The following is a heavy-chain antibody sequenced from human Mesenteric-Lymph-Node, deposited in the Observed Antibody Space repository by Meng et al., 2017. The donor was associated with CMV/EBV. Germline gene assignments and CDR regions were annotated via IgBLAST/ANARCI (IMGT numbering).Heavy chain of an antibody. V-gene: IGHV3-66*02. CDR2: IYSGGST. D-gene: IGHD2-2*01. CDR1: GFTVSSNY. Sequence: GESLKISCAASGFTVSSNYMSWVRQAPGKGLEWVSVIYSGGSTYYADSVKGRFTISRDNSKNTLYLQMNSLRAEDTAVYYCARDCSSTSCYDYWGQGTLVTVSS. J-gene: IGHJ4*02. CDR3: ARDCSSTSCYDY.